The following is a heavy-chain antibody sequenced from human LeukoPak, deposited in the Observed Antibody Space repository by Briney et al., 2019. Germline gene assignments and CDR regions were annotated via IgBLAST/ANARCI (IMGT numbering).Heavy chain of an antibody. J-gene: IGHJ6*03. CDR2: IRSKANSYAT. D-gene: IGHD4-17*01. CDR1: GFTFSGSA. CDR3: TAGYYGDYVPYYYYMDV. V-gene: IGHV3-73*01. Sequence: GGSLRLSCAASGFTFSGSAMHWVRQASGKGLEWVGRIRSKANSYATAYAASVKGRFTISRDDSKNTAYLQMNSLKTEDTAAYYCTAGYYGDYVPYYYYMDVWGKGTTVTISS.